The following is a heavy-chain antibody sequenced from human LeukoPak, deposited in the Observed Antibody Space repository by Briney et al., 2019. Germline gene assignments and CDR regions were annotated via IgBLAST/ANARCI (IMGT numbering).Heavy chain of an antibody. V-gene: IGHV4-59*01. Sequence: SETLSLTCTVSGGSISSYYWSWIRQPPGKGLEWIGFIYYSGSTNYNPSLKSRVTISVDTSKIQFSLKLSSVTAADTAVYYCASGYRAYGLYDYWGQGTLVTVSS. D-gene: IGHD5-12*01. CDR1: GGSISSYY. CDR3: ASGYRAYGLYDY. CDR2: IYYSGST. J-gene: IGHJ4*02.